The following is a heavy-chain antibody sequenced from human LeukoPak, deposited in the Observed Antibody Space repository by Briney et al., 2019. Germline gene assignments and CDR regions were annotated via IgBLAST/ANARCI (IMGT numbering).Heavy chain of an antibody. CDR3: ARDEIAAAIYGMDV. V-gene: IGHV1-18*01. CDR2: ISAYNGNT. Sequence: ASVKVSCKASGYTFTSYGISWVRQAPGQGLEWMGWISAYNGNTNYAQKLQGRVTMTTDTSTSTAYTELRSLRSDDTAVYYCARDEIAAAIYGMDVWGQGTTVTVSS. D-gene: IGHD6-13*01. J-gene: IGHJ6*02. CDR1: GYTFTSYG.